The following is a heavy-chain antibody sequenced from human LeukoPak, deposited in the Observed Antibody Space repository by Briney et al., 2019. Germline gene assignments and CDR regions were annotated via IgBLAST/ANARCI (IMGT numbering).Heavy chain of an antibody. Sequence: SETLSLTCTVSGGSISSSSYYWGWIRQPPGKGLEWIGSIYYSGSTYYNPSLKSRVTISVDTSKNQLSLKLSSVTAAETAVYYCAREGRYRYGYNEYHSYMDIWGKGTTVTVSS. J-gene: IGHJ6*03. CDR3: AREGRYRYGYNEYHSYMDI. CDR2: IYYSGST. CDR1: GGSISSSSYY. V-gene: IGHV4-39*07. D-gene: IGHD5-24*01.